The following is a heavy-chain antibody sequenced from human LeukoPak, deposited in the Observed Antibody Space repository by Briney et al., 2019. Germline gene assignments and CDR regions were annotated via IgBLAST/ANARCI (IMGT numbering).Heavy chain of an antibody. CDR2: IYTSGST. CDR3: ARDHYGDMNPPFDY. Sequence: SETLSLTCTVSGGSISSGSYYWSWIRQPAGKGLEWIGRIYTSGSTNYNPSLKSRVTISVDTSKNQFSLKLSSVTAADTAVYYCARDHYGDMNPPFDYWGQGTLVTVSS. J-gene: IGHJ4*02. CDR1: GGSISSGSYY. D-gene: IGHD4-17*01. V-gene: IGHV4-61*02.